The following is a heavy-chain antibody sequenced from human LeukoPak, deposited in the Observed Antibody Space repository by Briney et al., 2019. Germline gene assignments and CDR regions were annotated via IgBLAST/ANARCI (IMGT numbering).Heavy chain of an antibody. CDR3: ARLDGYNWDY. Sequence: SETLSLTCNVSGGSISSYYWSWIRQPPGKGLEWIGYIYYSGSTNYNPSLKSRVTISVDTSKNQFSLKLTSVTAADTAVHYCARLDGYNWDYWGQGTLVTVSS. CDR1: GGSISSYY. CDR2: IYYSGST. V-gene: IGHV4-59*01. D-gene: IGHD5-24*01. J-gene: IGHJ4*02.